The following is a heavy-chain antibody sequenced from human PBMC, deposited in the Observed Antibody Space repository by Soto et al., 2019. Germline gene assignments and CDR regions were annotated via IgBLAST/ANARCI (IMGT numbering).Heavy chain of an antibody. CDR1: GYTFTSYD. V-gene: IGHV1-8*01. Sequence: QVQLVQSGAEVKKPGASVKVSCKASGYTFTSYDINWVRQATGQGLEWMGWMNPNSGNTGYAQKFQGRVTMTRNTATRTADIETRTPRAQDSSVDYSATHRIPHEIAVWGQGNTVTVSS. CDR2: MNPNSGNT. CDR3: ATHRIPHEIAV. D-gene: IGHD2-15*01. J-gene: IGHJ6*02.